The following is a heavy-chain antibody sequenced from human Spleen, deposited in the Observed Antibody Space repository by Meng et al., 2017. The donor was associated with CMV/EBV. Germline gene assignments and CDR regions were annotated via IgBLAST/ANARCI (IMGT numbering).Heavy chain of an antibody. CDR1: GGTFSSYA. D-gene: IGHD2-15*01. Sequence: SVKVSCKDSGGTFSSYAISWVRQAPGQGLEWMGGIIPIFGTANYAQKFQGRVTITTDESTSTAYMELSSLRSEDTAVYYCARDLVVVAATRAMDVWGQGTTVTVSS. CDR2: IIPIFGTA. J-gene: IGHJ6*02. CDR3: ARDLVVVAATRAMDV. V-gene: IGHV1-69*05.